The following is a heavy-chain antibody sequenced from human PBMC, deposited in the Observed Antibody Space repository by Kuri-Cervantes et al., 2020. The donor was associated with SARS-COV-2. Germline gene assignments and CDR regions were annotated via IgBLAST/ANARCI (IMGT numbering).Heavy chain of an antibody. CDR1: GYPISSGYY. CDR2: IYHSGST. D-gene: IGHD4-11*01. J-gene: IGHJ4*02. V-gene: IGHV4-38-2*02. Sequence: SETLSPTCTVSGYPISSGYYWGWIRQPPGKGLEWIGSIYHSGSTYYNPSLKSRVTISVDTSKNQFSLKLSSVTAADTAVYYCARTVTTTPDYWGQGTRVTVSS. CDR3: ARTVTTTPDY.